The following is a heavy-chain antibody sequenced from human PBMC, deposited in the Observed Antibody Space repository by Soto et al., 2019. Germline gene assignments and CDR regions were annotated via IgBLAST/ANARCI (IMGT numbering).Heavy chain of an antibody. CDR2: IIPILGIA. CDR1: GGTFSSYT. J-gene: IGHJ4*02. V-gene: IGHV1-69*02. D-gene: IGHD2-2*02. Sequence: SSVKVSCKASGGTFSSYTISWVRQAPGQGLEWMGRIIPILGIANYAQKFQGRVTITADKSTSTAYMELSSLRSEDTAVYYCARGIYCSSTSCYKQAGIDYWGQGTLVTVSS. CDR3: ARGIYCSSTSCYKQAGIDY.